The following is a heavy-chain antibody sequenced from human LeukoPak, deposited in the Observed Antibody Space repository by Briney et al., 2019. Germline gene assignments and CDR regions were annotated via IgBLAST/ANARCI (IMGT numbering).Heavy chain of an antibody. V-gene: IGHV4-59*01. CDR2: NYYSGST. Sequence: PSVTLCLTCSVSGGSISGYYWSWIRQSPGKGLEWIAYNYYSGSTNHNPSLKSRVTISVDTSKNQFSLKLSSVTAADTAMYYCARATDASSGYFWFDPWGQGTLVTVSS. CDR1: GGSISGYY. J-gene: IGHJ5*02. D-gene: IGHD3-22*01. CDR3: ARATDASSGYFWFDP.